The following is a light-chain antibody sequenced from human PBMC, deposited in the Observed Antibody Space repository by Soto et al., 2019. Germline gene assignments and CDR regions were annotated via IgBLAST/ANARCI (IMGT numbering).Light chain of an antibody. J-gene: IGKJ5*01. CDR1: QSVTSSY. CDR2: GAS. CDR3: QQRKHWPPIT. V-gene: IGKV3D-20*02. Sequence: EMVLTQSPGTLSLSPGERATLSCSASQSVTSSYLTWYQQKPGQAPRLLIYGASSRDTGIPDRFSGSGSGTVFTLTIGSLEPEDYAVYYCQQRKHWPPITFGQGTRLEI.